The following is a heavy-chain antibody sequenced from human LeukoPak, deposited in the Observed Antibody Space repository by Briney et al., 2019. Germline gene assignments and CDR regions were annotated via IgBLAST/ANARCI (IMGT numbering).Heavy chain of an antibody. V-gene: IGHV3-74*01. D-gene: IGHD3-22*01. CDR1: AFTFSTYW. J-gene: IGHJ4*02. Sequence: GGSLRLSCAASAFTFSTYWMHWVRQAPGKGLVWVSRINSDGRSITYADSVKGRFTISRDNAKNTLYLQMNSLRAEDTAVYYCARGYSDSSGYSLHYWGQGTLVTVSS. CDR3: ARGYSDSSGYSLHY. CDR2: INSDGRSI.